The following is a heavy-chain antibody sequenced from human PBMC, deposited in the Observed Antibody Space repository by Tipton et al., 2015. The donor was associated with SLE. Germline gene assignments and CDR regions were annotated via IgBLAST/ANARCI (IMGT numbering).Heavy chain of an antibody. J-gene: IGHJ4*02. CDR1: GYTVTRYY. D-gene: IGHD6-19*01. V-gene: IGHV1-46*01. CDR3: AIAVAGTLFFDY. CDR2: INPRDGST. Sequence: QLVQSGAEVKKPGASVKVSCKASGYTVTRYYMHWVRQAPGQGLEWMGIINPRDGSTTYARRFQGRVTMTRDTSTSTAYMELRSLSSEDTAVYYCAIAVAGTLFFDYWGQGVLVTVSS.